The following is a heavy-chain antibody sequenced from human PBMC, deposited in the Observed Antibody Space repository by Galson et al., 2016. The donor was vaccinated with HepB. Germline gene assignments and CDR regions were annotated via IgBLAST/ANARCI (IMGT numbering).Heavy chain of an antibody. CDR2: ISWDGRSP. V-gene: IGHV3-43*01. CDR3: GKDWGSLWESSGKGMDV. J-gene: IGHJ6*02. CDR1: GFTFDDYT. Sequence: SLRLSCAASGFTFDDYTMHWVRQAPGKGLEWVSLISWDGRSPDYAYHVKGRFTISRDNRKNSLYLQVNSLRSEDTALYYCGKDWGSLWESSGKGMDVWGQGTTVTVSS. D-gene: IGHD3-10*01.